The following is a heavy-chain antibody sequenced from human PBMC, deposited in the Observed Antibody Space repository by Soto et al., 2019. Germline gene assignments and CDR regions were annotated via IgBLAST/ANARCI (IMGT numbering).Heavy chain of an antibody. Sequence: SETLSLTCTVSGGSISSYYWSWIRQPPGKGLEWIGYIYYRGSSNYHPSLKRRVTISVDTSKNKFSLKLSSVTAADTAVYYCARAGPGGYFDYWGQGTLVTVSS. V-gene: IGHV4-59*01. CDR1: GGSISSYY. J-gene: IGHJ4*02. D-gene: IGHD3-10*01. CDR2: IYYRGSS. CDR3: ARAGPGGYFDY.